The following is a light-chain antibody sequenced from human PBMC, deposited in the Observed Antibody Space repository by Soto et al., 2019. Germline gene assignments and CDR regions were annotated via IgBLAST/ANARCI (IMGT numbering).Light chain of an antibody. J-gene: IGKJ2*03. CDR1: QSIDNF. CDR2: YAS. Sequence: EIVLTQSPATLSLSPGERATLSCRASQSIDNFLAWYQQRPGQPPRPLIYYASNSPPGIPARRTGSGVGTSFTLTISSLDPEDFAGYYCQHRHGWPYSFGQGTKVDIK. V-gene: IGKV3D-11*02. CDR3: QHRHGWPYS.